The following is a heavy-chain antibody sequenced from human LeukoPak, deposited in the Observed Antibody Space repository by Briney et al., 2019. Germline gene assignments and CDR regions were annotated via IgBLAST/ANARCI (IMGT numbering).Heavy chain of an antibody. CDR3: ARLPLNIAAAGSFDY. Sequence: SETLSLTCTVSGGSISSYYWSWIRQPPGKGLEWIGYIYYSGSTNYNPSLKSRVTISVDTSKNQFSLKLSSVTAADTAVYYCARLPLNIAAAGSFDYWGQGTLVTVSS. V-gene: IGHV4-59*08. CDR2: IYYSGST. D-gene: IGHD6-13*01. J-gene: IGHJ4*02. CDR1: GGSISSYY.